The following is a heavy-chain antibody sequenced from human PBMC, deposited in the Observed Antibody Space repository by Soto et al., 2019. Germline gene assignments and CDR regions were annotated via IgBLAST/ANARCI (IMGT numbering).Heavy chain of an antibody. CDR1: GFSVKDYY. CDR2: ITSSGGNA. J-gene: IGHJ5*02. V-gene: IGHV3-11*01. Sequence: XGCLGLACAACGFSVKDYYMTWMRQTPEKGLEWISTITSSGGNAYYAASVKGRVTISRDNAHNSLYLQMSGLRAEDTALYYCATDMYTNYVNYFDLWAQGTLVTVSS. D-gene: IGHD3-16*01. CDR3: ATDMYTNYVNYFDL.